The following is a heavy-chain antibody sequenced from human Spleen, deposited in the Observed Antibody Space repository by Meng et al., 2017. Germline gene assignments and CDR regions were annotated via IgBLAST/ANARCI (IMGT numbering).Heavy chain of an antibody. Sequence: QLQLQESGPGLVKPSETLSLPCTVSGGSISNSNYYWGWIRRPPEKGLEWIGSIYHSGSTYYNPSLKSRVTLSVDTSKNQFSLRLSSVTAADTAVFYCARHHYDSSGYYYFDYWGQGTLVTVSS. CDR1: GGSISNSNYY. V-gene: IGHV4-39*01. CDR3: ARHHYDSSGYYYFDY. J-gene: IGHJ4*02. CDR2: IYHSGST. D-gene: IGHD3-22*01.